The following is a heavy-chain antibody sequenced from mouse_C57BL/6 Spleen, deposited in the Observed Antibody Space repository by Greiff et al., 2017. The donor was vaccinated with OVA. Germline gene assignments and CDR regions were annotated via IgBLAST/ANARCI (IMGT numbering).Heavy chain of an antibody. J-gene: IGHJ3*01. CDR1: GYAFSSSW. CDR2: IYPGDGDT. V-gene: IGHV1-82*01. D-gene: IGHD2-4*01. CDR3: ATYDYETAY. Sequence: QVQLQQSGPELVKPGASVKISCKASGYAFSSSWINWVKQRPGKGLEWIGRIYPGDGDTNYNGKFKGKATLTADKSSSTAYMQLSSLTSEDSAVYFCATYDYETAYWGQGTLVTVSA.